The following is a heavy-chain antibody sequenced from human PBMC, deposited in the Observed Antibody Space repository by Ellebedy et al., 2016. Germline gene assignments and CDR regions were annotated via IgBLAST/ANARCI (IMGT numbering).Heavy chain of an antibody. Sequence: ASVKVSCKASGSTFTTYAIHWVRQAPGQRLEWMGGINCDTGNTEYSQKFQGRVSITRDTSATTAYMELASLTSEDTAVYYCARGTSSRYGRAGSCYLWYSWGQGTLVNVSS. D-gene: IGHD2-15*01. CDR2: INCDTGNT. J-gene: IGHJ4*02. CDR3: ARGTSSRYGRAGSCYLWYS. V-gene: IGHV1-3*01. CDR1: GSTFTTYA.